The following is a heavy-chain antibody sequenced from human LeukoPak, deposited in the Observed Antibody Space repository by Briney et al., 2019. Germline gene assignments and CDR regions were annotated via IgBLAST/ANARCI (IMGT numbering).Heavy chain of an antibody. V-gene: IGHV1-8*01. J-gene: IGHJ4*02. Sequence: ASVKVSCKASGYTFTTYDINWVRQATGQGREWMGWMNPNSGNTGYAQKFQGRVTMTRNTSISTAFMELGGLRSEDTAVYFCARRNTAMVAGLDYWGQGSLVTVSS. CDR2: MNPNSGNT. CDR3: ARRNTAMVAGLDY. D-gene: IGHD5-18*01. CDR1: GYTFTTYD.